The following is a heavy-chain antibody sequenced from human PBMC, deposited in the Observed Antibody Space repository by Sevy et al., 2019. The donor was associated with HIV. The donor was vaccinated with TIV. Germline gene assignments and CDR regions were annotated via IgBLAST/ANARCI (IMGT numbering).Heavy chain of an antibody. CDR3: ARRSSVGGPLDYFDY. D-gene: IGHD1-26*01. CDR2: IYWDDVS. CDR1: GFSLNTNGVA. Sequence: SGPTLVNPTQTLTLTCTFSGFSLNTNGVAVGWIRQPPRKALEWLALIYWDDVSRYSPSLKSRLTITKDTSKNQVVLTMSNMTAVDTATYYCARRSSVGGPLDYFDYWGQGALVTVSS. V-gene: IGHV2-5*02. J-gene: IGHJ4*02.